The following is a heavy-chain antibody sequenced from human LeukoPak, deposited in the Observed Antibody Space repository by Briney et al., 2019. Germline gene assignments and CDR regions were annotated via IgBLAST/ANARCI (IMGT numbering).Heavy chain of an antibody. J-gene: IGHJ6*03. CDR2: ISYDGSNK. V-gene: IGHV3-30*04. D-gene: IGHD2-15*01. CDR3: ARVLRYCSGGNCYSGGLGYMDV. Sequence: GGSLRLSCAASGFTFSSYAMHWVRQAPGKGLEWVAVISYDGSNKYYADSVKGRFTISRDNSKNTLYLQMNSLRAEDTAVYYCARVLRYCSGGNCYSGGLGYMDVWGKGTTVTISS. CDR1: GFTFSSYA.